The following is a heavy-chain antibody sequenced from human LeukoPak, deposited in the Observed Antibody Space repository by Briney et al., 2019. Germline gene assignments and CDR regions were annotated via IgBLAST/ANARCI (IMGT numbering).Heavy chain of an antibody. CDR3: AREGYDILTGPFDY. Sequence: ASVKVSCKASGYTFTGYYMHWVRQAPGQGLEWMGWINPNSGGTNYAQKFQGRVTMTRDTSTSTAYMELSRLRSDDTAVYYCAREGYDILTGPFDYWGQGTLVTVSS. CDR2: INPNSGGT. J-gene: IGHJ4*02. V-gene: IGHV1-2*02. D-gene: IGHD3-9*01. CDR1: GYTFTGYY.